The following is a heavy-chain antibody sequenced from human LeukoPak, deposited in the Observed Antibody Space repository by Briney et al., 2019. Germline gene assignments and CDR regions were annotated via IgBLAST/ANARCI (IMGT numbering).Heavy chain of an antibody. CDR1: GFTFSSCG. Sequence: GGSLRLSCTASGFTFSSCGMTWVRQAPGKGLEWVSSISGSGGSTDYADSVKGRFTISRDNSKNTLYLQMNSLGADDTAVYYCAKGRSSGYQYYLDYWGQGTLVTVSS. D-gene: IGHD3-22*01. J-gene: IGHJ4*02. V-gene: IGHV3-23*01. CDR2: ISGSGGST. CDR3: AKGRSSGYQYYLDY.